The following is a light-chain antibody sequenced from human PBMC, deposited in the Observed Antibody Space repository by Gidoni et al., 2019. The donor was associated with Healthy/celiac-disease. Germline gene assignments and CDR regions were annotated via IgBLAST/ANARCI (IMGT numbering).Light chain of an antibody. J-gene: IGKJ1*01. CDR3: QQYYSTRT. CDR2: WAS. Sequence: DIVMTQSPDSLAVSLGERATINCKSSRSVLYSSNNKNYLAWYQQKPGQPPKLLIYWASTRESGVPDRFSGSGSGTDFTLTISSLQAEDVAVYYCQQYYSTRTFXQXTKVEIK. V-gene: IGKV4-1*01. CDR1: RSVLYSSNNKNY.